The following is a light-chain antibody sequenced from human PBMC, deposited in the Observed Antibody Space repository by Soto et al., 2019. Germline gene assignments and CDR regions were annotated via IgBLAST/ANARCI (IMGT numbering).Light chain of an antibody. CDR3: LLYYGGAQPVV. V-gene: IGLV7-43*01. Sequence: QAAVTQEPSLTVSPGGTVTLTCASSTGAVTSGHYPNWFQQKPGQAPRALIYSTNKKHSWTPARVSGSLLGGKAALTLSGVQPEDEAEYYCLLYYGGAQPVVFGGGTKLTVL. CDR1: TGAVTSGHY. CDR2: STN. J-gene: IGLJ2*01.